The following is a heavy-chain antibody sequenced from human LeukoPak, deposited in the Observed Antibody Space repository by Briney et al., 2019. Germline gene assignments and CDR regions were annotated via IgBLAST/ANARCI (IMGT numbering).Heavy chain of an antibody. CDR3: ARDSTVTTFRGCVDP. Sequence: ASVKVSCKASGYTFSNYYVYWVRQAPGQGLEWMGVINPSGGSTNYAQKFHGRVTMTRDTSTSTVYMEMSSLRSEDTAVYYCARDSTVTTFRGCVDPWGQGTLVTVSS. D-gene: IGHD4-17*01. CDR1: GYTFSNYY. J-gene: IGHJ5*02. V-gene: IGHV1-46*01. CDR2: INPSGGST.